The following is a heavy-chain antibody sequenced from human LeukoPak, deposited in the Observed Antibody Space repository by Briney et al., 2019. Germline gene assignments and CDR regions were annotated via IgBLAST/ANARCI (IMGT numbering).Heavy chain of an antibody. Sequence: SETLSLTCTVSGGSISSSSYYWGWIRQPPGKGLEWIANIYYTGTTYYNPSLKSRVTISVDTSNNQFSLRLTSATAADTAVYYCARDVSRTSWTWRWGQGTVVTVSS. J-gene: IGHJ3*01. CDR3: ARDVSRTSWTWR. CDR2: IYYTGTT. D-gene: IGHD2-2*01. CDR1: GGSISSSSYY. V-gene: IGHV4-39*01.